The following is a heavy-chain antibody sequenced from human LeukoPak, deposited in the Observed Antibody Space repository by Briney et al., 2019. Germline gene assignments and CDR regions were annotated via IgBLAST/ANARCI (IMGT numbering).Heavy chain of an antibody. V-gene: IGHV3-21*04. CDR2: ISSSSSYI. CDR1: GFTFSSYS. CDR3: AKAPAAGTVGYFQH. D-gene: IGHD6-13*01. Sequence: GGSLRLSCAASGFTFSSYSMNWVRQAPGKGLEWVSSISSSSSYIYYADSVKGRFTISRDNAKNSLYLQMNSLRAEDTAVYYCAKAPAAGTVGYFQHWGQGTLVTVSS. J-gene: IGHJ1*01.